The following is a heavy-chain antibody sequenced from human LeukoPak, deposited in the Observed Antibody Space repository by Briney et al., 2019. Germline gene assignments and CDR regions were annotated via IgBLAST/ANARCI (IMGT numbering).Heavy chain of an antibody. Sequence: TTSETLSLTCAVSGGSISSSSYYWGWIRQPPGKGLEWIGSIYYSGSTYYNPSLKSRVTISVDTSKNQFSLKLSSVTAADTAVYYCARDLWFGGFDPWGQGTLVTVSS. D-gene: IGHD3-10*01. J-gene: IGHJ5*02. CDR1: GGSISSSSYY. V-gene: IGHV4-39*07. CDR2: IYYSGST. CDR3: ARDLWFGGFDP.